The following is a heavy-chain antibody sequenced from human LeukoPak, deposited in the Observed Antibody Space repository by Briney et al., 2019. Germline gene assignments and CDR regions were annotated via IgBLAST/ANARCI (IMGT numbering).Heavy chain of an antibody. CDR2: IAYDGSNK. CDR3: AKYAAAGAYDRHSEIDS. J-gene: IGHJ4*02. D-gene: IGHD3-22*01. Sequence: GGTLRLSCTASGFTFGRYAMHWLRQAPGKGLEWVAVIAYDGSNKYSADSLKGQGRFTISRDNSKNTLFLEMNSLRPEDTAVYYCAKYAAAGAYDRHSEIDSWGQGTLVTVSS. V-gene: IGHV3-30*18. CDR1: GFTFGRYA.